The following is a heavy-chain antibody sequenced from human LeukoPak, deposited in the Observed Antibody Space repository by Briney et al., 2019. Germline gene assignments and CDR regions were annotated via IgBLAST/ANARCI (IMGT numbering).Heavy chain of an antibody. V-gene: IGHV3-23*01. CDR2: ISGSGGST. D-gene: IGHD1-1*01. CDR3: AKRVLNGPEYFQH. Sequence: PGGSLRLSCAASGFTFSSYAMSWVRQAPGKGLEWVSAISGSGGSTYYADSVKGRFAISRDNSKNTLYLQMNSLRAEDTAVYYCAKRVLNGPEYFQHWGQGTLVTVSS. CDR1: GFTFSSYA. J-gene: IGHJ1*01.